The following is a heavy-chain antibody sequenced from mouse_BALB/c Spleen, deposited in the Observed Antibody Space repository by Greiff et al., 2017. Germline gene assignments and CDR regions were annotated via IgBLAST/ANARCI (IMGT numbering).Heavy chain of an antibody. CDR3: ARGSYYDYPWFAY. Sequence: VQLQQSGAELVRPGTSVKVSCKASGYAFTNYLIEWVKQRPGQGLVWIGVINPGSGGTNYNEKFKGKATLTADKSSSTAYMQLSSLTSDDSAVYFCARGSYYDYPWFAYWGQGTLVTVSA. CDR1: GYAFTNYL. CDR2: INPGSGGT. D-gene: IGHD2-4*01. V-gene: IGHV1-54*01. J-gene: IGHJ3*01.